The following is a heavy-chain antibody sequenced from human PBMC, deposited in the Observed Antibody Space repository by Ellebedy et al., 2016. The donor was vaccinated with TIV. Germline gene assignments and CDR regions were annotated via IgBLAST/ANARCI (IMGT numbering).Heavy chain of an antibody. CDR1: GGSISSSS. CDR2: IYYSRGT. J-gene: IGHJ5*02. D-gene: IGHD3-22*01. CDR3: ARRVAMVGVGAESWLDP. Sequence: SETLSLTCTVSGGSISSSSWNWIRQTPGKGLEWLGHIYYSRGTIYNPSLNGRVAISIDTSKNQFSLRLTSVSAADTAIYYCARRVAMVGVGAESWLDPWGQGVLVTVSS. V-gene: IGHV4-59*01.